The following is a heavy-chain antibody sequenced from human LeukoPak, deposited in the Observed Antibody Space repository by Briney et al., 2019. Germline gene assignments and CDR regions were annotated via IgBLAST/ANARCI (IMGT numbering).Heavy chain of an antibody. J-gene: IGHJ4*02. Sequence: GGSLRLSCAASGFTFNSFGMSWVRQAPGKGLEWLSYISSSSSTIYYADSVKGRFTISRDNAKNSLYLQMNSLRAEDTAVYYCASFSNYYDSSGYYRVLFDYWGQGTLVTVSS. D-gene: IGHD3-22*01. V-gene: IGHV3-48*04. CDR2: ISSSSSTI. CDR3: ASFSNYYDSSGYYRVLFDY. CDR1: GFTFNSFG.